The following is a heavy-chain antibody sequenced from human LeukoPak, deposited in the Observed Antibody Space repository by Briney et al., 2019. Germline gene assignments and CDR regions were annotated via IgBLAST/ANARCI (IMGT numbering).Heavy chain of an antibody. CDR3: AKVFSMVRGVIMDY. CDR2: ISGSGGST. V-gene: IGHV3-23*01. J-gene: IGHJ4*02. D-gene: IGHD3-10*01. CDR1: GFTFSDAW. Sequence: GGSLRLSCAASGFTFSDAWMSWVRQAPGKGLEWVSAISGSGGSTYYADSVKGRFTISRDNSKNTLYLQMNSLRAEDTAVYYCAKVFSMVRGVIMDYWGQGTLVTVSS.